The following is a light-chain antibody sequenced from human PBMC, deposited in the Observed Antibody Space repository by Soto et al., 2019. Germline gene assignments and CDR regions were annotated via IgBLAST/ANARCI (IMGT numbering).Light chain of an antibody. CDR1: QSVSSSY. CDR2: GAS. Sequence: EIVLTQSPGTLSLSPGERATLSCRASQSVSSSYLAWYQQKPGQAPRLLIYGASTRATGIPDRFSGSGSGTDFSLTIIRLESEDFAVYYCQQYGCSPLTFGGGTKVEIK. CDR3: QQYGCSPLT. V-gene: IGKV3-20*01. J-gene: IGKJ4*01.